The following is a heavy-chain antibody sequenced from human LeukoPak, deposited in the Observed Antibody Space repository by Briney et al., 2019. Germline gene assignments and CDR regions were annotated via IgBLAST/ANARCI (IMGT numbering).Heavy chain of an antibody. CDR1: GGSFSGYY. CDR3: ARGQPYCSGSSCRYIKAYYYGMDV. Sequence: SETLSLTCAVYGGSFSGYYWSWIRQPPGKGLEWIGEINHSGSTNYNPSLRSRVTTSVDTSKNQFSLKLSSVTAADTAVYYCARGQPYCSGSSCRYIKAYYYGMDVWGQGTTVTVSS. V-gene: IGHV4-34*01. J-gene: IGHJ6*02. D-gene: IGHD2-15*01. CDR2: INHSGST.